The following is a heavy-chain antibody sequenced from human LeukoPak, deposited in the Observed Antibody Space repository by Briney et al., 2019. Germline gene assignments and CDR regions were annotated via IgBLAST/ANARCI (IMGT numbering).Heavy chain of an antibody. J-gene: IGHJ2*01. CDR3: ARVGAVAVIYWYFDL. CDR1: GFTFSNAW. V-gene: IGHV4-34*01. CDR2: INHSGST. D-gene: IGHD6-19*01. Sequence: GSLRLSCAASGFTFSNAWMSWVRQAPGKGLEWIGEINHSGSTNYNPSLKSRVTISVDTSKNQFSLKLSSVTAADTAVYYCARVGAVAVIYWYFDLWGRGTLVTVSS.